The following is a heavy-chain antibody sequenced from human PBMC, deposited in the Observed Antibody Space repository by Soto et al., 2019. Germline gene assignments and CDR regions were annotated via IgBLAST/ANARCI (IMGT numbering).Heavy chain of an antibody. D-gene: IGHD1-26*01. CDR1: GYTFTSYG. CDR3: ARDDKAKGDYSGRWRWFDP. V-gene: IGHV1-18*01. Sequence: QVQLVQSGAEVKKPGASVKVSCKASGYTFTSYGISWVRQAPGQGLEWMGWISAYNGNTNYAQKLQGRVTMTTDTSTSTAYTELRSLRSDDTAVYYCARDDKAKGDYSGRWRWFDPWGQGTLVTVSS. CDR2: ISAYNGNT. J-gene: IGHJ5*02.